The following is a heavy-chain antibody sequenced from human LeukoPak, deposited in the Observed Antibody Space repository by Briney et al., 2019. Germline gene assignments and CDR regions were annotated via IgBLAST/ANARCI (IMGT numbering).Heavy chain of an antibody. Sequence: GSLRLSCAASGFTFSSYSMNWVRQAPGKGLEWIGYIYYSGSTNYNPSLKSRVTISVDTSKNQFSLKLSSVTAADTAVYYCARDTTRRYFDLWGRGTLVTVSS. CDR2: IYYSGST. CDR1: GFTFSSYS. D-gene: IGHD1-1*01. J-gene: IGHJ2*01. V-gene: IGHV4-59*01. CDR3: ARDTTRRYFDL.